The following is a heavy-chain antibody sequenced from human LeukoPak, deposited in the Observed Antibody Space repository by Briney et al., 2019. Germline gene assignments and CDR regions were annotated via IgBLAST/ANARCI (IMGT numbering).Heavy chain of an antibody. CDR2: IKADGSEK. J-gene: IGHJ4*02. V-gene: IGHV3-7*01. CDR3: ARGHAWQWDH. D-gene: IGHD6-19*01. Sequence: GGSLRLSCTFSGLTFSNYWMSWVRQAPGKGLEWVANIKADGSEKHYVDSVKGRFTVSRDNARNSLSLQMDSLRDEDTAVYYCARGHAWQWDHWGQGSLVTVSS. CDR1: GLTFSNYW.